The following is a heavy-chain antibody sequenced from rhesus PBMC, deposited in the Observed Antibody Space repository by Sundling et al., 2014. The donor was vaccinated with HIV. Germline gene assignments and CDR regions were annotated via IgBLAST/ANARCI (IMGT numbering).Heavy chain of an antibody. CDR2: IYGGGGST. J-gene: IGHJ4*01. Sequence: QVQLQESGPGLVKPSETLSLTCTVSGASISSHYWSWIRQAPGKGLEWIGRIYGGGGSTDYNPSLKSRVTISTDTSQNQFSLKLSSVTAADTAVYYCARGGVVVITRFDDWGQGVLVTVSS. V-gene: IGHV4-160*01. CDR1: GASISSHY. D-gene: IGHD3-16*01. CDR3: ARGGVVVITRFDD.